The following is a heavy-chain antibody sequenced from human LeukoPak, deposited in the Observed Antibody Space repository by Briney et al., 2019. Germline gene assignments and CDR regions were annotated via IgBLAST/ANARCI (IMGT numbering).Heavy chain of an antibody. J-gene: IGHJ6*03. CDR1: GYTFTSYG. D-gene: IGHD3-16*01. CDR2: ISAYNGNT. V-gene: IGHV1-18*01. CDR3: ARITSGLQPRLNYYYYYMDV. Sequence: ASVKVSCKASGYTFTSYGISWVRQAPGQGLEWMGWISAYNGNTNYAQKLQGRVTMTTDTSTSTAYMELRSLRSDDTAVYYCARITSGLQPRLNYYYYYMDVWGKGTTVTVSS.